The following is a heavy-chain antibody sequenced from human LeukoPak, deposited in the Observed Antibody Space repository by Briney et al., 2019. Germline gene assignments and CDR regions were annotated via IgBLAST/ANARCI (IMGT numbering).Heavy chain of an antibody. V-gene: IGHV4-4*07. CDR3: ARESGSMGWFDP. D-gene: IGHD3-16*01. CDR1: GGSIRGYY. Sequence: SETLSPTCTVSGGSIRGYYWSSIRQPAGKGLEWIGRMSTRGNSHYIPSLVSRVTMSVDTSKNQFSLNLSSVTAADTAVYYWARESGSMGWFDPWGQGTLVTVSS. J-gene: IGHJ5*02. CDR2: MSTRGNS.